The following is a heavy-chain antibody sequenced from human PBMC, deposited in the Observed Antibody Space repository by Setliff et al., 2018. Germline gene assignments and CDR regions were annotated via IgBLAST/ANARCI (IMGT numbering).Heavy chain of an antibody. V-gene: IGHV4-61*10. J-gene: IGHJ5*02. D-gene: IGHD2-2*01. CDR2: IFSKGST. CDR1: GGSISSGNYY. Sequence: PSETLSLTCTVSGGSISSGNYYWSWIRQPAGKAPEWIGHIFSKGSTNNNPSLKSRVTISEDMSKNQFSLKVSSVTAADTAVYYCARGYCNSVGCFFAGWFDPWGQGTLVTVSS. CDR3: ARGYCNSVGCFFAGWFDP.